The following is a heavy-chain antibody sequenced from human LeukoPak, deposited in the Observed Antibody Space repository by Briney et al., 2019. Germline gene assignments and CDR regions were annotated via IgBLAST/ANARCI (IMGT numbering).Heavy chain of an antibody. CDR2: IKQDGSET. CDR1: GFSFSSHW. CDR3: ARAGESSGYDAFDI. Sequence: GGSLRLSCAASGFSFSSHWMSWVRQAPGKGLEWVANIKQDGSETYYVDSVKGRFTISRDNAKNSLYLQMNSLRAEDTALYHCARAGESSGYDAFDIWGQGTMVTVSS. D-gene: IGHD3-22*01. J-gene: IGHJ3*02. V-gene: IGHV3-7*03.